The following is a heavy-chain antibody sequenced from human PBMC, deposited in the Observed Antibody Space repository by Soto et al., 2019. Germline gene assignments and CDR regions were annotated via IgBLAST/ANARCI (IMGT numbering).Heavy chain of an antibody. V-gene: IGHV3-66*01. CDR3: ARDTGYHPSGSYSYYYYMDL. CDR2: IYSAGST. Sequence: GGSLRLSCAASGFTVSSNYMSWVRQAPGKGLEWVSIIYSAGSTYYADSVKGRFTISRDNSKNTLYLEMNSLRAEDTAVYYCARDTGYHPSGSYSYYYYMDLWGKGTTVTVSS. CDR1: GFTVSSNY. J-gene: IGHJ6*03. D-gene: IGHD3-10*01.